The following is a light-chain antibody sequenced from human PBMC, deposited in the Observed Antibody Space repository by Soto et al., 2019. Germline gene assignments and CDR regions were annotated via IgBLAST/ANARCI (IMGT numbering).Light chain of an antibody. CDR3: QQYHSTHYT. CDR2: WAS. CDR1: QSVLYSPNNKNY. V-gene: IGKV4-1*01. J-gene: IGKJ2*01. Sequence: DFVMTQSPDSLTVSLGERATINCKSSQSVLYSPNNKNYLAWYQQKPGQPPKLLIYWASTRESGVPDRFSGSGSGTDFTLTISSLQAEDVAVYYCQQYHSTHYTFGHGTKLEIK.